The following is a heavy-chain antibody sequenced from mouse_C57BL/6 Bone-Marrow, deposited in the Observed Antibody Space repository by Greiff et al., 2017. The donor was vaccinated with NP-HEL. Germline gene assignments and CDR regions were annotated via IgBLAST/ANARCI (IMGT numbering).Heavy chain of an antibody. J-gene: IGHJ4*01. Sequence: QVQLQQPGTELVKPGASVKLSCKASGYTFTSYWMHWVKQRPGQGLEWIGNINPSNGGTNYNEKFKSKATLPVDKSSSTAYMQLSSLTSEDSAVYYCARCGVYYDYDRYYAMDYWGQGTSVTVSS. CDR2: INPSNGGT. CDR1: GYTFTSYW. CDR3: ARCGVYYDYDRYYAMDY. V-gene: IGHV1-53*01. D-gene: IGHD2-4*01.